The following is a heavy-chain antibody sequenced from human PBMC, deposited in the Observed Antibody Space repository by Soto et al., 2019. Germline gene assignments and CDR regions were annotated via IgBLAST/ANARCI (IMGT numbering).Heavy chain of an antibody. V-gene: IGHV3-15*07. D-gene: IGHD3-10*01. CDR2: VKTKTDGGPT. Sequence: EVQLVESGGGSVKPGEFLRLSCAASGFTFSNAWMNWVRQAPGKGLAWVSRVKTKTDGGPTDYAAPVKGRFTISRDDSKTTLYLQMNSLKTEDTAVYYCTTDALLGKLYLDFQYWCQGTLVTVSS. CDR1: GFTFSNAW. J-gene: IGHJ1*01. CDR3: TTDALLGKLYLDFQY.